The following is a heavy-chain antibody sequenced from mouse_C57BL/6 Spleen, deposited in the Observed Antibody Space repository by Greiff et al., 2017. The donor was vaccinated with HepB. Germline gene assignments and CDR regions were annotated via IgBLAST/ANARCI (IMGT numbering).Heavy chain of an antibody. CDR1: GYTFTSYW. CDR2: IYPGSGST. Sequence: QVQLKQPGAELVKPGASVKMSCKASGYTFTSYWITWVKQRPGQGLEWIGDIYPGSGSTNYNEKFKSKATLTVDTSSSTAYMQLSSLTSEDSAVYYCARYGYYGSYYAMDYWGQGTSVTVSS. J-gene: IGHJ4*01. V-gene: IGHV1-55*01. CDR3: ARYGYYGSYYAMDY. D-gene: IGHD1-1*01.